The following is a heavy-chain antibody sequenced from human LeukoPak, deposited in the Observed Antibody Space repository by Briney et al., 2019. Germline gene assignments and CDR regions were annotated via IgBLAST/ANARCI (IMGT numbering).Heavy chain of an antibody. CDR3: AKGHYSSTTCSLGY. CDR2: ISGRDGNT. J-gene: IGHJ4*02. V-gene: IGHV3-23*01. D-gene: IGHD2-2*01. CDR1: GFTFSSDA. Sequence: PGGSLRLSCAASGFTFSSDAMSWVRQAAGKGLGWVSVISGRDGNTYYADSVKGRFTISRDNSKNTLYLQMSSLETEDTAVYYCAKGHYSSTTCSLGYWGQGSLVTVSS.